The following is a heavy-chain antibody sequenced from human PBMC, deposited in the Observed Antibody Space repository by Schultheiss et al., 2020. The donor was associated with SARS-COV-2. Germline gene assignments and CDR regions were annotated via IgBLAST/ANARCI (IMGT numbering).Heavy chain of an antibody. J-gene: IGHJ4*02. D-gene: IGHD6-19*01. V-gene: IGHV3-33*03. Sequence: GGSLRLSCAGSPSTVVSSYVISWVRQAPGKGLEWVAVIWYDGSNKYYADSVKGRFTISRDNAKNSLYLQMNSLRAEDTALYYCAKDISVAGTGVLDYWGQGTLVTVSS. CDR1: PSTVVSSYV. CDR2: IWYDGSNK. CDR3: AKDISVAGTGVLDY.